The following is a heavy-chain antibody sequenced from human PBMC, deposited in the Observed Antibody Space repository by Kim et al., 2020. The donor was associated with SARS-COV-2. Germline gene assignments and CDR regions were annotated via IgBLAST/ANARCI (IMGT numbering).Heavy chain of an antibody. D-gene: IGHD1-1*01. V-gene: IGHV3-30*03. CDR2: ISYDGSYK. J-gene: IGHJ5*01. Sequence: GGSLRLFCTVSGFTFSSYGIHWVRQAPGKGLEWVAVISYDGSYKSYTDTVKGRFTISRDNSRDTVHLQMNSLRDEDTAVYYCAREASVGTPEVLLWNWF. CDR1: GFTFSSYG. CDR3: AREASVGTPEVLLWNWF.